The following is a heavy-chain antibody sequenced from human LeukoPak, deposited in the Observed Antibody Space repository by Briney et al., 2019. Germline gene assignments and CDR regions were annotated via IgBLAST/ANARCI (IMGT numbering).Heavy chain of an antibody. D-gene: IGHD6-6*01. CDR2: IHYTGST. V-gene: IGHV4-39*07. CDR1: SFSTYW. J-gene: IGHJ2*01. CDR3: ARACPSSSSSRGWYLDL. Sequence: SFSTYWMSWIRQPPGKGLECIGTIHYTGSTYYNPSLKSRVTISVDTSKNQFSLKLNSVTAADTAVYYCARACPSSSSSRGWYLDLWGRGTLVTVSS.